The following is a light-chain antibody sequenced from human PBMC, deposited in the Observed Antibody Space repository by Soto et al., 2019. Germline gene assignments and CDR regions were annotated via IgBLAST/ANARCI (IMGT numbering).Light chain of an antibody. CDR2: GAS. CDR1: QSVGSY. CDR3: QQRDKWPRT. Sequence: EIVLTQSPATLSLSPGERATLSCRASQSVGSYLAWYQHKPGHAPRLLIYGASNRATDIPGRFSGRGSGTDFTLTISSLESGDSAVYYCQQRDKWPRTFGQGTKLEIK. V-gene: IGKV3-11*01. J-gene: IGKJ2*01.